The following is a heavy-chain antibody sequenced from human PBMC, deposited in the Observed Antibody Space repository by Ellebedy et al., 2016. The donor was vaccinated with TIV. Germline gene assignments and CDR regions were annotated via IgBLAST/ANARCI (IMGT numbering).Heavy chain of an antibody. CDR2: IKQDGGEK. CDR1: GFTFSSYW. J-gene: IGHJ5*02. D-gene: IGHD1-26*01. V-gene: IGHV3-7*01. CDR3: AREGWAGGFDP. Sequence: GESLKISXAASGFTFSSYWMTWLRQAPGKGLEWVANIKQDGGEKYYVDSVKGRFTISRDNAKNSLYLQMNSLRAEDTAVYFCAREGWAGGFDPWGQGTLVTVSS.